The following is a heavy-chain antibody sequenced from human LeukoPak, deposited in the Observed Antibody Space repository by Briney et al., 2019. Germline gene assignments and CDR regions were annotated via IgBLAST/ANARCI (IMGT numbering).Heavy chain of an antibody. V-gene: IGHV1-8*03. J-gene: IGHJ4*02. D-gene: IGHD6-13*01. CDR3: ARIPTAAAAALNY. CDR2: MNPNSGNT. Sequence: GASVKVSCKASGYTFTSYDINWVRQATGQGLEWMGWMNPNSGNTGYAQKFQGRVTITTDTSTSTAYMELRSLRSDDTAVYYCARIPTAAAAALNYWGQGTLVTVSS. CDR1: GYTFTSYD.